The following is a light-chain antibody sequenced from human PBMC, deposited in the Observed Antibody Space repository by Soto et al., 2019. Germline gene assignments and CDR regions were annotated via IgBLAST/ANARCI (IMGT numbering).Light chain of an antibody. J-gene: IGLJ1*01. CDR2: GNS. CDR3: QSYASSLSYV. V-gene: IGLV1-40*01. Sequence: QSVLTQPPSVSGAPGQRVTISCTGSSSNIGAGYDVYWYQQLPGTAPKLLIYGNSNRPSGVPDRFSGSKSGTSASLAITGLQAEDEADYYCQSYASSLSYVFGTGTKLTVL. CDR1: SSNIGAGYD.